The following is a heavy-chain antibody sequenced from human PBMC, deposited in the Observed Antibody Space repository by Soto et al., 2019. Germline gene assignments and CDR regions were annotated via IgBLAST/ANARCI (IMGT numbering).Heavy chain of an antibody. J-gene: IGHJ6*02. CDR3: ARGPYFYGFYYYGLDV. Sequence: PGGSLRLSCAASGFNFGTYAMHWVRQAPGKGLEYLSGIRSDGGSPYYASPVKGRFTISRDNAKNTLYLQMDSLRPEDMAVYYCARGPYFYGFYYYGLDVWGQGTTVTVSS. CDR1: GFNFGTYA. D-gene: IGHD4-17*01. CDR2: IRSDGGSP. V-gene: IGHV3-64*01.